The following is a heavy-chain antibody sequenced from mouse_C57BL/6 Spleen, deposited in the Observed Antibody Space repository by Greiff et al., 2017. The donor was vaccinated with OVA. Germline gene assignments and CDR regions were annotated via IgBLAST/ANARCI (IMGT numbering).Heavy chain of an antibody. J-gene: IGHJ4*01. CDR3: ARQRDYDGYYAMDY. Sequence: EVNLVESGGGLVQPGGSLKLSCAASGFTFSDYYMYWVRQTPEKRLEWVAYISNGGGSTYYPDTVKGRFTISRDNAKNTLYLQMSRLKSEDTAMYYCARQRDYDGYYAMDYWGQGTSVTVSS. D-gene: IGHD2-4*01. CDR2: ISNGGGST. V-gene: IGHV5-12*01. CDR1: GFTFSDYY.